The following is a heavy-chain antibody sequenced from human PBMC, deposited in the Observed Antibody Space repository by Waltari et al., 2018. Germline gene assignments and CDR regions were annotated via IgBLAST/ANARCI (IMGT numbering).Heavy chain of an antibody. CDR1: GLSISSGFY. Sequence: QVQLQESGPGLVKPSETLSLTCTVSGLSISSGFYWGWIRQSPGGGLEWIGSLYHSGDTYYNPSLQIGIILSRNTSKNQFSLKLSSVTAADTAVYYCVRRFWDGRYYRDAWGQGILVTVSS. CDR3: VRRFWDGRYYRDA. V-gene: IGHV4-38-2*02. CDR2: LYHSGDT. D-gene: IGHD3-22*01. J-gene: IGHJ5*02.